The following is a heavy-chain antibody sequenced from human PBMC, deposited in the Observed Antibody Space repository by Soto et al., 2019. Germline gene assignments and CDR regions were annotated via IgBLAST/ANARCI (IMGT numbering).Heavy chain of an antibody. Sequence: QVQLVHSGAEVRKPGASVKVSCKASGYTFTAYGISWVRQAPGQGLEWMGWISGYNGHTKYAQKFQGRVTMTTDTSTSTVYMDLRSLRSDDTAVYYCAREGEMPHYYYGLDVWGQGTTVTVSS. V-gene: IGHV1-18*01. CDR1: GYTFTAYG. J-gene: IGHJ6*02. CDR3: AREGEMPHYYYGLDV. D-gene: IGHD3-16*01. CDR2: ISGYNGHT.